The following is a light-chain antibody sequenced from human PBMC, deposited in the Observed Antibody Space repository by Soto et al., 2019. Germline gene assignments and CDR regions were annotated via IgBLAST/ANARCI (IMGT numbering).Light chain of an antibody. CDR3: QSYDSSLSGDV. J-gene: IGLJ7*01. CDR2: GNS. Sequence: QSVLTQPPSVSGAPGQRVTISCTGSSSNIGAGYDVHWYQQLPGTAPKLLIYGNSNRPSGVPDRFSGSKSGTSASLAITGLQAEDEADYYGQSYDSSLSGDVFGGGTQLTVL. CDR1: SSNIGAGYD. V-gene: IGLV1-40*01.